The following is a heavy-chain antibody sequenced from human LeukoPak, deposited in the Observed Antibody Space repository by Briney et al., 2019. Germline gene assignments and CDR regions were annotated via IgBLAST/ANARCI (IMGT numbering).Heavy chain of an antibody. CDR3: AREDKGLYGTDV. D-gene: IGHD6-19*01. J-gene: IGHJ6*04. CDR2: TYYRSKWYN. V-gene: IGHV6-1*01. Sequence: PSQTLSLTCAISGGSVPSSTATWHWIRQSPSRGLEWLGRTYYRSKWYNDHAVSVKSRITIDPDTSNNQFSLHLNSVTPEDTAVYYCAREDKGLYGTDVWGEGTTVTVSS. CDR1: GGSVPSSTAT.